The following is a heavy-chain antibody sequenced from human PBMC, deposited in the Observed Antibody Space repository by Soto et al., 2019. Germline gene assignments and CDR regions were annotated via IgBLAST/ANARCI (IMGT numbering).Heavy chain of an antibody. CDR1: GFTVSSNY. Sequence: PGGSLRLSCAASGFTVSSNYMSWVRQAPGKGLEWVSVIYSGGSTYYADSVKGRFTISRDNSKNTLYLQMNSLRTEDTAVYYCASGTTGYYYYYYMDVWGKGTTVTVSS. CDR2: IYSGGST. CDR3: ASGTTGYYYYYYMDV. V-gene: IGHV3-66*01. J-gene: IGHJ6*03. D-gene: IGHD4-17*01.